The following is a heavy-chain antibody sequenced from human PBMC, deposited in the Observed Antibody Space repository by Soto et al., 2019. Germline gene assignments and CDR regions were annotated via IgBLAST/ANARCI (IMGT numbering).Heavy chain of an antibody. CDR1: GFTFSSYA. CDR2: ISGSGSYT. V-gene: IGHV3-23*01. J-gene: IGHJ4*02. D-gene: IGHD5-12*01. Sequence: GGSLRLSCAASGFTFSSYAMSWVRQAPGKGLEWVSAISGSGSYTYRADSVKGRCTISRDNSKNTVDLQMNSLRAEDTAVYYCGKGRDGHNYHALDYWGQGTLVTVSS. CDR3: GKGRDGHNYHALDY.